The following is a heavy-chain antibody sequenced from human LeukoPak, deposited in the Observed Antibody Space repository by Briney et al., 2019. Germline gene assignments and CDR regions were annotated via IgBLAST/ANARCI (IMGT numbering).Heavy chain of an antibody. Sequence: GGSLRLSCAASGFTFSNAWMSWVRQAPGKGLEWVARIKAGGTTDYAAPVKGRFTISRDDSMNTLYLQMDSLKTGDTAVYYCATDVPSPLAQIDYWGKGTPVTVSS. CDR3: ATDVPSPLAQIDY. J-gene: IGHJ4*02. CDR1: GFTFSNAW. V-gene: IGHV3-15*01. CDR2: IKAGGTT. D-gene: IGHD1-14*01.